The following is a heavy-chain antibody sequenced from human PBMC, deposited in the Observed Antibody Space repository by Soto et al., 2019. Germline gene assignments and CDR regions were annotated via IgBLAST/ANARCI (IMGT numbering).Heavy chain of an antibody. J-gene: IGHJ5*02. CDR3: ARASYYYDSSGYTLGPLFDP. CDR2: IGTAGDT. D-gene: IGHD3-22*01. Sequence: PGGSLRLSCAASGFTFSSYDMHWVRQATGKGLEWVSAIGTAGDTYYPGSVKGRFTISRENAKNSLYLQMNSLRAGDTAVYYCARASYYYDSSGYTLGPLFDPWGQGTPVTVSS. V-gene: IGHV3-13*04. CDR1: GFTFSSYD.